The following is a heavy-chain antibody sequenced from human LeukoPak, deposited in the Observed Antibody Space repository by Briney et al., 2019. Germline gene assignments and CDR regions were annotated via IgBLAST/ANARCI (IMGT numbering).Heavy chain of an antibody. CDR2: ISGSGSII. D-gene: IGHD3-22*01. CDR3: ARVPYYDSTGYPFDH. V-gene: IGHV3-23*01. CDR1: GFTFTSYA. Sequence: PGGSLRLSCAASGFTFTSYAMSWVRQAPGKSPEWVSTISGSGSIINYADSVEGQFTISRDSSKNTLYLQMNSLRADDTAVYYCARVPYYDSTGYPFDHWGQGTLVAVSS. J-gene: IGHJ4*02.